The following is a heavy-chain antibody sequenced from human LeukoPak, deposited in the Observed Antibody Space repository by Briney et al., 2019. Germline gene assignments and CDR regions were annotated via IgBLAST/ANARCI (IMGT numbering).Heavy chain of an antibody. Sequence: SGGSLRLSCAASGFTFSSYSMNWVRQAPGKGLGWVSSISSSSSYIYYADSVKGRFTISRDNAKNSLYLQMNSLRAEDTAVYYCARAMTTVTYGGALDYWGQGTLVTVSS. J-gene: IGHJ4*02. CDR2: ISSSSSYI. CDR3: ARAMTTVTYGGALDY. V-gene: IGHV3-21*01. D-gene: IGHD4-17*01. CDR1: GFTFSSYS.